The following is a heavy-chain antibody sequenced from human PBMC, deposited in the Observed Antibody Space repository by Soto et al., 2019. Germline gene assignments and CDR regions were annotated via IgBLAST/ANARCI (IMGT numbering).Heavy chain of an antibody. D-gene: IGHD3-22*01. CDR3: ARDQDPYYYDSSGYFNWFAP. CDR1: GFTFSSYS. J-gene: IGHJ5*02. CDR2: ISSSSSYI. Sequence: EVQLVESGGGLVKPGGSLRLSCAASGFTFSSYSMNWVRQAPGKGLEWVSSISSSSSYIYYADSVKGRFTISRDNAKNSLYLQMNSLRAEDTAVYYCARDQDPYYYDSSGYFNWFAPWGQGTLVTVSS. V-gene: IGHV3-21*01.